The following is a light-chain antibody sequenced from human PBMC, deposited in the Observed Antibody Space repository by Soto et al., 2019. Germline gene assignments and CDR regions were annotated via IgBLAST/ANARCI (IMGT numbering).Light chain of an antibody. CDR1: SRDVGGYNY. CDR2: GAS. J-gene: IGLJ1*01. CDR3: SSYTSSSTYV. V-gene: IGLV2-14*01. Sequence: QSVLTQPASVSESPGQSITISCTGTSRDVGGYNYVSWYQQHPGEVPRLVIYGASNRPSGVSSRFSGSKSGNTASLTISGLLAEDEADYYCSSYTSSSTYVFGTGTKVTVL.